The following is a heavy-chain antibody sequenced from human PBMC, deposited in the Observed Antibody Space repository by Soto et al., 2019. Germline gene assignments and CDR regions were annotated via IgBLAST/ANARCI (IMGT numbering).Heavy chain of an antibody. CDR3: YATAIVASDY. D-gene: IGHD5-12*01. V-gene: IGHV3-11*01. CDR2: ISDSGSIV. Sequence: VGSLRLSCAASGFSFSTYYMSWIRQAPGRGLEWVSYISDSGSIVYLADSVKGRFTISRDNAKNSLYLQMNSLRTEDTAVYCCYATAIVASDYWGQGTPVTVSS. CDR1: GFSFSTYY. J-gene: IGHJ4*02.